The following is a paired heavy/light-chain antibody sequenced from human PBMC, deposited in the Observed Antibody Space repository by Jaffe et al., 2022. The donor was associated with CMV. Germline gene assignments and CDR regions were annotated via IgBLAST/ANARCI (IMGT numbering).Heavy chain of an antibody. J-gene: IGHJ4*02. CDR2: ISPYNGIT. CDR3: SSGSYGFDH. CDR1: GYSFTSYG. Sequence: QVQLVQSGDELKKPGASVKVSCTVSGYSFTSYGISWVRQAPGQGLECMGWISPYNGITKYAQNFQGRVTLTKDTSTSTAYMELRNLRFDDTAVYYCSSGSYGFDHWGQGTLVTVSS. V-gene: IGHV1-18*04. D-gene: IGHD3-10*01.
Light chain of an antibody. J-gene: IGKJ2*01. V-gene: IGKV1-17*03. CDR3: LQHKDLPYT. CDR2: STS. Sequence: DIQMTQSPSAMSASVGDRVTITCRASQDIAHYLAWFQQKPGKVPERLIYSTSTLQSGVPSRFSGSGSETEFTLSISSLQPEDSATYYCLQHKDLPYTFGQGTKLEIK. CDR1: QDIAHY.